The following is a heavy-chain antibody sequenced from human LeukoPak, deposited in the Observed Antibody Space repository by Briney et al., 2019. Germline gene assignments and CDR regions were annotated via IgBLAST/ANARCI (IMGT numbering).Heavy chain of an antibody. Sequence: ASVKVSCKASGYTFTGYYVHWVRQAPGQGLEWMGWINPSSGGTNYAQKFQGRVTMTRDTSISTAYMEVSSLRSDDTAVYYCATTLAAGFEYWGQGTLVTVSS. CDR1: GYTFTGYY. J-gene: IGHJ4*02. D-gene: IGHD6-13*01. CDR3: ATTLAAGFEY. V-gene: IGHV1-2*02. CDR2: INPSSGGT.